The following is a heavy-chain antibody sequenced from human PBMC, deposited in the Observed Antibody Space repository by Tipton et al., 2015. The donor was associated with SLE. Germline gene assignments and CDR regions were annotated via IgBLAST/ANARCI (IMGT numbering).Heavy chain of an antibody. Sequence: TLSLTCAVYGGSFSGYYWSWIRQPPGKGLEWIGEINHSGSTNYNPSLKSRVTISVDTSKNQFSLKLSSVTAADTAVYYCARTAGYSKAIGYWGQGTLVTVSS. J-gene: IGHJ4*02. CDR1: GGSFSGYY. D-gene: IGHD1-26*01. CDR2: INHSGST. CDR3: ARTAGYSKAIGY. V-gene: IGHV4-34*01.